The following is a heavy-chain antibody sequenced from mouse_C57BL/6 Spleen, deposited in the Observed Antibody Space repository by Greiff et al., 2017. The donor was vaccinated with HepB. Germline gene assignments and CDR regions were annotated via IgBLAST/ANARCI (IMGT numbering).Heavy chain of an antibody. CDR3: ARNGDWDVFDY. D-gene: IGHD4-1*01. CDR1: GFSLTSYG. J-gene: IGHJ2*01. V-gene: IGHV2-2*01. CDR2: IWSGGST. Sequence: QVQLQQSGPGLVQPSQRLSITCTVSGFSLTSYGVHWVRQSPGKGLEWLGVIWSGGSTDSNAAFISRLSISKDNSKSQVFFKMKGLQADDTAIYYCARNGDWDVFDYWGQGTTLTVSS.